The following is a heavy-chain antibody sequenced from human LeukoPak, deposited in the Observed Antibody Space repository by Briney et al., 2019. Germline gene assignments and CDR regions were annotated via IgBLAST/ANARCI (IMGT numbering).Heavy chain of an antibody. CDR3: ARPMDTSSWYYFDC. Sequence: PGRSLRLSCAASGFTFSSYGMHWVRQAPGKGLEWVAGISYDGSNKYYADSVEGRFTISRDNSKNTLFLQMNGLRAEDTAVYYCARPMDTSSWYYFDCWGQGTLVTVSS. CDR1: GFTFSSYG. D-gene: IGHD6-13*01. CDR2: ISYDGSNK. J-gene: IGHJ4*02. V-gene: IGHV3-30*03.